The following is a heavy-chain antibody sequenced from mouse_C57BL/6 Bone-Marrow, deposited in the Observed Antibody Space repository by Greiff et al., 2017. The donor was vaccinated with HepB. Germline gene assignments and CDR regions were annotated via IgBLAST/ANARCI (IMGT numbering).Heavy chain of an antibody. CDR2: ISDGGSYT. D-gene: IGHD1-1*01. CDR3: ARGGYYGSSYFDY. J-gene: IGHJ2*01. CDR1: GFTFSSYA. V-gene: IGHV5-4*03. Sequence: EVKVVESGGGLVKPGGSLKLSCAASGFTFSSYAMSWVRQTPEKRLEWVATISDGGSYTYYPDNVKGRFTISRDNAKNNLYLQMSHLKSEDTAMYYCARGGYYGSSYFDYWGQGTTLTVSS.